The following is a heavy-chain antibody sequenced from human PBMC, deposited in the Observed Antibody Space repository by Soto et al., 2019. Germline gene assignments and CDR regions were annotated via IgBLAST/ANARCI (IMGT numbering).Heavy chain of an antibody. CDR2: SSGRGSEQ. J-gene: IGHJ5*02. CDR1: GFTFQNFV. V-gene: IGHV3-23*04. Sequence: VQLVESGGGPVQPGGSLRLSCAASGFTFQNFVMAWVRQAPGKGLEWVSSSSGRGSEQYYAASVKGRVTVSRGDSKNTVYLDMSSLRVEDTATYHCAKGKAEGALYWLDPWGQGTQVSVSS. CDR3: AKGKAEGALYWLDP.